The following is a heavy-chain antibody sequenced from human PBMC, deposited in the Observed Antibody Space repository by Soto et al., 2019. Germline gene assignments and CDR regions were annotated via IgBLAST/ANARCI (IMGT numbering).Heavy chain of an antibody. D-gene: IGHD2-15*01. Sequence: SVKVSCKASGFTFTSSAVQWVRQARGQRLEWIGWIVVGSGNTNYAQKFQERVTITRDMSTSTAYMELSSLRSEDTAVYYCAAGYCSGGSCYSGYYGMDVWGQGATVTVSS. CDR2: IVVGSGNT. CDR3: AAGYCSGGSCYSGYYGMDV. J-gene: IGHJ6*02. V-gene: IGHV1-58*01. CDR1: GFTFTSSA.